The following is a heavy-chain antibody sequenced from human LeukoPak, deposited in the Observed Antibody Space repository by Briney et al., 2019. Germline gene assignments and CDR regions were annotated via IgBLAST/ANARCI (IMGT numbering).Heavy chain of an antibody. CDR1: GFTFDDYG. V-gene: IGHV3-20*04. CDR2: INWNGSGA. Sequence: GGSLRLSCAASGFTFDDYGMSWVRQVPGKGLEWVSGINWNGSGAGYADSVKGRFTISRDNAKNSLYLQMNSLKAEDTALFYCARGGSGYSYGSDYWGQGTLVTVSS. CDR3: ARGGSGYSYGSDY. D-gene: IGHD5-18*01. J-gene: IGHJ4*02.